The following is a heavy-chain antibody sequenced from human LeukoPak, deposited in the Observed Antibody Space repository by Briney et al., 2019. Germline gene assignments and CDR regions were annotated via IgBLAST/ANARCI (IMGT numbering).Heavy chain of an antibody. CDR3: ARASCSGGSCYSSLGY. D-gene: IGHD2-15*01. V-gene: IGHV1-2*02. CDR2: INPNSGGT. CDR1: GYTFTGYY. Sequence: GASVKVSCKASGYTFTGYYMHWVRQAPGQGLEWMGWINPNSGGTNYAQKFQGRVTMIRDTSISTAYMELSRLRSDDTAVYYCARASCSGGSCYSSLGYWGQGTLVTVSS. J-gene: IGHJ4*02.